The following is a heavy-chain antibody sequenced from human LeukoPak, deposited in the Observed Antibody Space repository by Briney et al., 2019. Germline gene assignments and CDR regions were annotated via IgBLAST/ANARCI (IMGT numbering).Heavy chain of an antibody. CDR3: ARLPWQLVGPYFDY. D-gene: IGHD1-26*01. V-gene: IGHV4-59*01. Sequence: SSETLSLTCSFSGDSISTYYWSWIRQSPGKGLEWIGHIYSSGNTDYNSSLKSRVTISVDTSKSQFSLRLSSVTATDTAVYYCARLPWQLVGPYFDYWGQGILVTVSS. J-gene: IGHJ4*02. CDR2: IYSSGNT. CDR1: GDSISTYY.